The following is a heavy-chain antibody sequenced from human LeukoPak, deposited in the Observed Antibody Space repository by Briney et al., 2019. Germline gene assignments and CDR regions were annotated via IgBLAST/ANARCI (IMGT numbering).Heavy chain of an antibody. CDR1: GGSISSDY. D-gene: IGHD3-10*01. CDR2: IYYSGST. V-gene: IGHV4-59*12. J-gene: IGHJ4*02. CDR3: ARVGFGELYYFDY. Sequence: PSETLSLTCTVSGGSISSDYWSWIRQAPGKGLEWVCYIYYSGSTNYNPSLESRVTISVDTSKNQFSLKLSSVTAADTAVYYCARVGFGELYYFDYWGQGTLVTVSS.